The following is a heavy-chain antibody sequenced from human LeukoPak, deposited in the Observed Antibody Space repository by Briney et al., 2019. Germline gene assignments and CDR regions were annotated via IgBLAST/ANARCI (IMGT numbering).Heavy chain of an antibody. CDR3: AKDGYCGGGTCYYLLFDF. J-gene: IGHJ4*02. CDR1: GYTFTGYY. Sequence: ASVKVSCKASGYTFTGYYIHWVRQAPGQGLQWMGWINPNSGGTKYAQSFQGRVTMTRDTAISTAYMELSRLTSDDTAVYYCAKDGYCGGGTCYYLLFDFWGQGSLVTVSS. D-gene: IGHD2-15*01. V-gene: IGHV1-2*02. CDR2: INPNSGGT.